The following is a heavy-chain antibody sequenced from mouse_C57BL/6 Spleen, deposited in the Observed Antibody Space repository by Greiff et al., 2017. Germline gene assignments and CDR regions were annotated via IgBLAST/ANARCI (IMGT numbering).Heavy chain of an antibody. CDR2: IDPENGDT. CDR1: GFNIKDDY. J-gene: IGHJ4*01. Sequence: EVQLQESGAELVRPGASVKLSCTASGFNIKDDYMHWVKQRPEQGLEWIGWIDPENGDTEYASKFQGKATITADTSSNTAYLQLSSLTSEDTAVYYCTTDTSGAMDDWGQGTSVTVSS. CDR3: TTDTSGAMDD. V-gene: IGHV14-4*01.